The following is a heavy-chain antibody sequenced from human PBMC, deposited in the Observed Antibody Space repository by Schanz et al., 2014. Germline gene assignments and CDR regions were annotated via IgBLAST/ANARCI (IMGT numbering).Heavy chain of an antibody. CDR2: IKPDGSEK. CDR3: AREVGGSFGQHY. J-gene: IGHJ4*02. CDR1: GFAFSSFA. V-gene: IGHV3-7*01. D-gene: IGHD1-26*01. Sequence: EVFLVESGGGLVQPGGSLRLSCAASGFAFSSFALSWVRQAPGKGLDWVGIIKPDGSEKFYVDSVKGRFTISRDNAKNLMYLHLNSLRAEDTAVYYCAREVGGSFGQHYWGQGALVTVSS.